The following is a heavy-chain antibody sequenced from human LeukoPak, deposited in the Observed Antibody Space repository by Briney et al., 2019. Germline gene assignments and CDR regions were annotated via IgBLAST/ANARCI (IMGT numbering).Heavy chain of an antibody. CDR1: GFTFDDYA. V-gene: IGHV3-9*01. J-gene: IGHJ4*02. CDR3: AKATGDY. CDR2: ISWNSGSI. Sequence: PGRSLRLSCAASGFTFDDYAMHWVRKAPGKGLEWVSGISWNSGSIGYADSVKGRFTISRDNSKNTLYLQMNSLRAEDTAVYYCAKATGDYWGQGTLVTVSS. D-gene: IGHD3-10*01.